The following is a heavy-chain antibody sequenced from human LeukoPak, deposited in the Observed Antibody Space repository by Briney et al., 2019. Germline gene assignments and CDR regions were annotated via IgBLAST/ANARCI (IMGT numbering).Heavy chain of an antibody. Sequence: SETLSLTCTVSGGSISSGGYYWSWIRQHPGKGLEWIGYIYYSGSTYYNPSLKSRVTISVDTSKNQFSLKLSSVTAADTAVYYCARGQYYYGSGSYYTTPYYFDYWGQGTLVTVSS. J-gene: IGHJ4*02. CDR1: GGSISSGGYY. D-gene: IGHD3-10*01. CDR2: IYYSGST. V-gene: IGHV4-31*03. CDR3: ARGQYYYGSGSYYTTPYYFDY.